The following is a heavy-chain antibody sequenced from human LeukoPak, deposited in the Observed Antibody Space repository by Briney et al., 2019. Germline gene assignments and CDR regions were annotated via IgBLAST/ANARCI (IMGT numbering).Heavy chain of an antibody. V-gene: IGHV3-30*01. CDR2: ISYDGSNK. CDR1: GFTFSSYA. CDR3: ARGDRDGYNYYYYYMDV. Sequence: GGSLRLSCAASGFTFSSYAMHWVRQAPGKGLERVAVISYDGSNKYYADSVKGRFTISRDNSKNTLYLQMNSLRAEDTAVYYCARGDRDGYNYYYYYMDVWGKGTTVTVSS. J-gene: IGHJ6*03. D-gene: IGHD5-24*01.